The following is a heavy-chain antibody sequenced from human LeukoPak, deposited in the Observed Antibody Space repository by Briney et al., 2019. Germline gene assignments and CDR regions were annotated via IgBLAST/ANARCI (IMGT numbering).Heavy chain of an antibody. V-gene: IGHV3-23*01. Sequence: GGSLRLSCAASGFTFSSYAMSWVRQAPGKGLEWVSDITGGGGSTYYADSVKGRFTISRDNSKNTLYLQMNSLRAEDTAVYFCAKLSGYPGAYWGQGTVDTVSS. CDR1: GFTFSSYA. D-gene: IGHD3-22*01. CDR2: ITGGGGST. J-gene: IGHJ4*02. CDR3: AKLSGYPGAY.